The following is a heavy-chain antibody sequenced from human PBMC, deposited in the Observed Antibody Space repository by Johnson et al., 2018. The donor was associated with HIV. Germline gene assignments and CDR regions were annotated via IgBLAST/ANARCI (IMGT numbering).Heavy chain of an antibody. Sequence: VQLVEYGGGLVQPGGSLRLSCAVSGFTFSSYDMHWVRQGTGKGLEWVSDIGTAGDTYYPGSVKGRFTISRENAKNTLYLQMNSLRAEDTALYYCAKLSDNDAFDIWGQGTMVTVSS. CDR1: GFTFSSYD. CDR2: IGTAGDT. D-gene: IGHD6-25*01. V-gene: IGHV3-13*01. J-gene: IGHJ3*02. CDR3: AKLSDNDAFDI.